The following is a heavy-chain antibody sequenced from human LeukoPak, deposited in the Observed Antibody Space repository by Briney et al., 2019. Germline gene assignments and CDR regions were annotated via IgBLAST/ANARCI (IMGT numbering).Heavy chain of an antibody. Sequence: GASVKVSCKASGYAFTSYGISWVRQAPGQGLEWMGWISAYNGNTNYAQKLQGRVTMTTDTSTSTAYMELRSLRSDDTAVYYCARDSGWFGELLDYYYYGMDVWGQGTTVTVSS. J-gene: IGHJ6*02. D-gene: IGHD3-10*01. V-gene: IGHV1-18*01. CDR2: ISAYNGNT. CDR3: ARDSGWFGELLDYYYYGMDV. CDR1: GYAFTSYG.